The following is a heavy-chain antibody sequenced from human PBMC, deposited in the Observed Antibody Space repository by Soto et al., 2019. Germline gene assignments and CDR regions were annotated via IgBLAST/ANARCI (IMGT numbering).Heavy chain of an antibody. CDR3: ATSGSGGWFDP. J-gene: IGHJ5*02. CDR2: ISSNGGST. CDR1: GFTFSSYA. Sequence: GGSLRLSCSASGFTFSSYAMHWVRQAPGKGLEYVSAISSNGGSTYYADSVKGRFTISRDNSKNTLYLQMSSLRAEDTAVYYCATSGSGGWFDPWGQGTLVTVSS. D-gene: IGHD1-26*01. V-gene: IGHV3-64D*08.